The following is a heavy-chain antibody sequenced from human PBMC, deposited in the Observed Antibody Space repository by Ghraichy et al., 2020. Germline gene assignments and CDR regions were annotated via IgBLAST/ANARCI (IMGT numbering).Heavy chain of an antibody. CDR2: ISGSGGST. Sequence: GGSLRLSCAASGFTFSSYAMSWVRQAPGKGLEWVSAISGSGGSTYYADSVKGRFTISRDNSKNTLYLQMNSLRAEDTAVYYCAKGHCSSTSCYRVWFDYWGQGTLVTVSS. D-gene: IGHD2-2*01. J-gene: IGHJ4*02. V-gene: IGHV3-23*01. CDR3: AKGHCSSTSCYRVWFDY. CDR1: GFTFSSYA.